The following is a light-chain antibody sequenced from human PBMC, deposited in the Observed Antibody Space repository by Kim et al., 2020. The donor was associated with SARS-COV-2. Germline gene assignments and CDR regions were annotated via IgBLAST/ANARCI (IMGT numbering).Light chain of an antibody. CDR1: YNY. J-gene: IGLJ2*01. Sequence: QSALTQPPSASGSPGQSVIISCSGIYNYISWYQQHPGKTPKLLIYDVNKRPSGVPDRFSGSRSANTASLTVSGLQADDEADYYCSSFAANNILLFGGGTKVTVL. V-gene: IGLV2-8*01. CDR3: SSFAANNILL. CDR2: DVN.